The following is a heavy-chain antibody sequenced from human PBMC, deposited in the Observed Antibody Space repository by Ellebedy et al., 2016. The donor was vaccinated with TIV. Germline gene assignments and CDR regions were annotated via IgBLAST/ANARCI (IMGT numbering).Heavy chain of an antibody. CDR2: IYYSRST. D-gene: IGHD4-23*01. Sequence: MPSETLSLTCTVSGGAISSYYWRWIRQPPGKGLEWIGYIYYSRSTNYNPSLKSRVTISVDTSKNQFSLKLSSVTAADTAVYYCARGFGGNVVFYYYGMDVWGQGTTVTVSS. CDR3: ARGFGGNVVFYYYGMDV. CDR1: GGAISSYY. V-gene: IGHV4-59*12. J-gene: IGHJ6*02.